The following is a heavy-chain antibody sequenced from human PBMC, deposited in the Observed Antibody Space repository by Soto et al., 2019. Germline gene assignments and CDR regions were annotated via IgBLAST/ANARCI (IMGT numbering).Heavy chain of an antibody. CDR1: GFTFSSYA. D-gene: IGHD6-6*01. CDR2: ISGSGGST. V-gene: IGHV3-23*01. CDR3: AKKTDSSSPWGALDI. J-gene: IGHJ3*02. Sequence: EVQLLESGGGLVQPGGSLRLSCAASGFTFSSYAMTWVRQAPAQGLEWVSGISGSGGSTHYADSVKGRFTISRDSSKNKLYLQMDSLRAEDTAVYYCAKKTDSSSPWGALDIWGQGTMVSVSS.